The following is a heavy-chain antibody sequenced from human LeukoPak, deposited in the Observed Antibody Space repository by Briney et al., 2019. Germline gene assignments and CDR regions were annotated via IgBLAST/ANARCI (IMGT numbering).Heavy chain of an antibody. CDR1: GGTFSSYA. CDR3: ASAFADYCGGDCYPYYFDY. V-gene: IGHV1-69*05. Sequence: SVKVSCKASGGTFSSYAISWVRQAPGQGLEWMGGIIPIFGTANYAQKFQGRVTITTDESTSTAYMELSSLRSEDTAVYYCASAFADYCGGDCYPYYFDYWGQGTLVTVSS. D-gene: IGHD2-21*02. CDR2: IIPIFGTA. J-gene: IGHJ4*02.